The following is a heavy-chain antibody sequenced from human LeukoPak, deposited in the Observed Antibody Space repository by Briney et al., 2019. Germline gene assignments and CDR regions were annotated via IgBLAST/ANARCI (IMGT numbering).Heavy chain of an antibody. CDR3: ARERGIRALYFDN. Sequence: GGSLRLSCAASGFTFSSYTMHWVRQAPGKGLEWVSLTSSDGNKYFADSVQGRFTISRDNSRNTVYLQLDSLRPDDTAVYYCARERGIRALYFDNWGQGTLVTVSS. V-gene: IGHV3-30*04. CDR2: TSSDGNK. CDR1: GFTFSSYT. J-gene: IGHJ4*02. D-gene: IGHD3-16*01.